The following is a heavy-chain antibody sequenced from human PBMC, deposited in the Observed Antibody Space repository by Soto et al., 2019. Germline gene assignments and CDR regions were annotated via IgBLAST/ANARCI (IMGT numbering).Heavy chain of an antibody. D-gene: IGHD6-13*01. CDR1: GYTFTGYY. CDR2: INPNSGGT. Sequence: ASVKVSCKASGYTFTGYYMHWVRQAPGQGLEWMGWINPNSGGTNYAQKFQGWVTMTRDTSISTAYMELSRLRSDDTAVYYCARGSSSWYEGADVWGQGTTVTVSS. CDR3: ARGSSSWYEGADV. V-gene: IGHV1-2*04. J-gene: IGHJ6*02.